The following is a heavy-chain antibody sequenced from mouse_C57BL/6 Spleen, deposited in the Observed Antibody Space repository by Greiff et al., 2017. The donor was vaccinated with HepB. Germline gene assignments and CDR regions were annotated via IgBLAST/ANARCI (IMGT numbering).Heavy chain of an antibody. J-gene: IGHJ3*01. V-gene: IGHV1-69*01. Sequence: QVQLQQPGAELVMPGASVKLSCKASGYTFTSYWMHWVKQRPGQGLEWIGEIDPSDSYTNYNQKFKGKSTLTVDKSSSTAYMQLSSLTSEDSAVYYCARSNTAQATAWFAYWGQGTLVTVSA. D-gene: IGHD3-2*02. CDR3: ARSNTAQATAWFAY. CDR1: GYTFTSYW. CDR2: IDPSDSYT.